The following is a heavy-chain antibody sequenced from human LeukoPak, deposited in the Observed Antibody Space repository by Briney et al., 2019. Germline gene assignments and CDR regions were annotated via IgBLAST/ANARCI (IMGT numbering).Heavy chain of an antibody. D-gene: IGHD3-10*01. CDR2: ISAGSSTI. CDR3: TRDFRGLSWYFDY. V-gene: IGHV3-48*01. J-gene: IGHJ4*02. Sequence: GGSLRLSCAASGFTFSTYNMNWVRQAPGKGLEWDSYISAGSSTIFYADSVKGRFTISRDNARDSLYLQMNSLRAEDTAVYYCTRDFRGLSWYFDYWGQGTLVTVSS. CDR1: GFTFSTYN.